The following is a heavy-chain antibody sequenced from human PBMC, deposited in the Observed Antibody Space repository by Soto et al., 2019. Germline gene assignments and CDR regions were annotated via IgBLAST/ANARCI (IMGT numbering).Heavy chain of an antibody. CDR1: GYTFTSYY. CDR2: INPSGGST. J-gene: IGHJ5*02. D-gene: IGHD3-3*01. CDR3: ARDGFPITIFGVVIISWFDP. Sequence: GASVKVSCKASGYTFTSYYMHCVRQAPGQGLEWMGIINPSGGSTSYAQKFQGRVTMTRDTSTSTVYMELSSLRSEDTAVYYCARDGFPITIFGVVIISWFDPWGQGTLVTVSS. V-gene: IGHV1-46*01.